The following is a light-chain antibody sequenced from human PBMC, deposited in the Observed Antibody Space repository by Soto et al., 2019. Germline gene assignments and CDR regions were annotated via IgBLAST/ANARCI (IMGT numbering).Light chain of an antibody. CDR1: SSDVGAYNY. CDR2: EVS. V-gene: IGLV2-14*01. J-gene: IGLJ3*02. Sequence: QSALTQPASVSGSPGQSITISCTGTSSDVGAYNYVSWYQQHPGKAPKLMIYEVSNRPSGVSNCFSGSKSGNTASLTISGLQAEDEADYYCSSYTTSSTLVFGGGTKLTVL. CDR3: SSYTTSSTLV.